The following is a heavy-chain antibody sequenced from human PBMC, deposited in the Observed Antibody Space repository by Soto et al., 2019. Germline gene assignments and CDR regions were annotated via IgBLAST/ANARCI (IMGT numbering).Heavy chain of an antibody. CDR3: AKPWLVREDAFDI. D-gene: IGHD6-19*01. J-gene: IGHJ3*02. CDR2: IYYSGST. CDR1: GGSISSSSYY. V-gene: IGHV4-39*01. Sequence: PSETLSLTCTVSGGSISSSSYYWGWIRQPPGKGLEWIGSIYYSGSTYYNPSLKSRVTISVDTSKNQLSLKLSSVTAADTAVYYCAKPWLVREDAFDIWGQGTMVTVSS.